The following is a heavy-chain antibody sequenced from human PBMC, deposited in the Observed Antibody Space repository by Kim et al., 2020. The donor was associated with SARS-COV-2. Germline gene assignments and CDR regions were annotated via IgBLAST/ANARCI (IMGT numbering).Heavy chain of an antibody. CDR1: GGTFSSYA. V-gene: IGHV1-69*13. CDR3: AKGYCSSTSCSDYYYYGMDV. Sequence: SVKVSCKASGGTFSSYAISWVRQAPGQGLEWMGGIIPIFGTANYAQKFQGRVTITADESTSTAYMELSSLRSEDTAVYYCAKGYCSSTSCSDYYYYGMDVWGQGTTVTVSS. J-gene: IGHJ6*02. D-gene: IGHD2-2*01. CDR2: IIPIFGTA.